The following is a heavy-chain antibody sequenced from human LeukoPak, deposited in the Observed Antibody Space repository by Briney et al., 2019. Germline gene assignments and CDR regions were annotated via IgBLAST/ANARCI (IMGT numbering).Heavy chain of an antibody. CDR2: IYSGGST. Sequence: GGSLRLSCAASGFTVSSNYMSWVRQAPGKGLEWVSVIYSGGSTYYADSVEGRFTISRDNSKNTLYLQMNRLRAEDTAVYDGARGSRQTGFDTWGQGTLVTVSS. CDR1: GFTVSSNY. J-gene: IGHJ5*02. V-gene: IGHV3-66*02. CDR3: ARGSRQTGFDT. D-gene: IGHD6-6*01.